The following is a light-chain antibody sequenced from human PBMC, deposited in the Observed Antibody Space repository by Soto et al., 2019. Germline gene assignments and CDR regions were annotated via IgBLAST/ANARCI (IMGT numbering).Light chain of an antibody. CDR3: QSYDSSVSKVV. Sequence: QSVLTQPPSVSGAPGQRVTISCTGSSSNIGAGYDVHWYQQLPGTAPKLLIYGNSNRPSGVPDRFSGSKSGTSASLAITGRHAEDAADYYCQSYDSSVSKVVFGGGTKLTVL. CDR1: SSNIGAGYD. V-gene: IGLV1-40*01. J-gene: IGLJ2*01. CDR2: GNS.